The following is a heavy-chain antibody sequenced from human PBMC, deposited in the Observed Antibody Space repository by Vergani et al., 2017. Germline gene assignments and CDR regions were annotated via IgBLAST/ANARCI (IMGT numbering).Heavy chain of an antibody. D-gene: IGHD3-3*01. CDR3: ARRKYEFLRWYYEVYHYFKEV. CDR1: GFTFSSYS. V-gene: IGHV3-21*01. J-gene: IGHJ6*03. Sequence: EVQLVESGGGLVKPGGSLRLSCAASGFTFSSYSMNWVRQAPGKGLEWVSSISSSSSYIYYADSVKGRFTISRDNAKNSLYLQMNSLRAEDTAVYYCARRKYEFLRWYYEVYHYFKEVRGKRATVNV. CDR2: ISSSSSYI.